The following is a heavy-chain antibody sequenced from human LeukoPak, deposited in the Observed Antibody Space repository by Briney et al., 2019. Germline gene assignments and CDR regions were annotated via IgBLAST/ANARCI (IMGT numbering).Heavy chain of an antibody. CDR1: GFTFSNNR. J-gene: IGHJ4*02. CDR2: IKQDGSAT. V-gene: IGHV3-7*04. Sequence: PGGSLRLSCTASGFTFSNNRMGWVRQAPGKGLEWVASIKQDGSATHYVDSVKGRFTISRDNANNSLFLHMNSLRVEDTAVYFCARWGYSGNWYFFDCWGQGTLLTVSS. D-gene: IGHD6-13*01. CDR3: ARWGYSGNWYFFDC.